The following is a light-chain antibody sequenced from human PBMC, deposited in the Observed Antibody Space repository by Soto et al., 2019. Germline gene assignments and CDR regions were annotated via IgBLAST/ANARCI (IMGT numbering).Light chain of an antibody. V-gene: IGKV3-15*01. CDR1: QSINNY. Sequence: MTQSPANLSLSPGETATLSCRAGQSINNYLAWYQQKLGQAPRLLIYGASTRATGIPARFSGSGSGTGFTLTISRLEPEDFAVYYCQQYGSYLTFGQGAKV. J-gene: IGKJ1*01. CDR2: GAS. CDR3: QQYGSYLT.